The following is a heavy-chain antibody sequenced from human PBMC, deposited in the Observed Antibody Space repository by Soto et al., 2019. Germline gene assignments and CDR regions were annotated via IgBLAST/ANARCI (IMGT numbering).Heavy chain of an antibody. CDR3: AREFRGYYSDSSGYYLFDY. CDR1: GGTFSRYA. D-gene: IGHD3-22*01. CDR2: IIPIFGTA. J-gene: IGHJ4*02. Sequence: SVKVSCKASGGTFSRYAISWVRQAPGQGLEWMGGIIPIFGTANYAQKFQGRVTITADKSTSTAYMELSSLRSEDTAVYYCAREFRGYYSDSSGYYLFDYWGQGTLVTVYS. V-gene: IGHV1-69*06.